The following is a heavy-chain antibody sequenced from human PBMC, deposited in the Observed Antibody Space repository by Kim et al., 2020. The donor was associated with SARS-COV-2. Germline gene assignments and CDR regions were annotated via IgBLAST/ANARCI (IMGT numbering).Heavy chain of an antibody. CDR2: IYHTGST. D-gene: IGHD6-13*01. CDR1: GGSITSGGYF. V-gene: IGHV4-31*03. CDR3: ARDASSSWNEPTSGGMDV. Sequence: SETLSLTCTVSGGSITSGGYFWSWIRQHPGKGLEWIGYIYHTGSTYYTPSLRSRVTISVDTSKNHFSLKLSSVTAADTAVYYCARDASSSWNEPTSGGMDVWGQGTTVTVSS. J-gene: IGHJ6*02.